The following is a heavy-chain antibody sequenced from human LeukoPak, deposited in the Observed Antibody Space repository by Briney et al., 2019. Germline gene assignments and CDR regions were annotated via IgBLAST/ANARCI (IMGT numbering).Heavy chain of an antibody. Sequence: PSETLSLTCTVSGYSISSGYYWGWIRQPPGKGLEWIGSIYHSGSTYYNPFLKSRVTISVDTSKNQFSLSLSSMTAADTAVYFCARTKKWLAFDDWGQGTMVTVSS. J-gene: IGHJ3*01. D-gene: IGHD6-19*01. CDR2: IYHSGST. V-gene: IGHV4-38-2*02. CDR3: ARTKKWLAFDD. CDR1: GYSISSGYY.